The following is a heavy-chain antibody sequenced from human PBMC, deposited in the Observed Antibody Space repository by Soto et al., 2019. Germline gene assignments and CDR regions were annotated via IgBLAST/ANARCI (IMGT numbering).Heavy chain of an antibody. Sequence: TGGSLRLSCAASGFTFSSYGMSWVRQAPGKGLEWVSVISGSGGSTYYADSVKGRFTLSRDNSKNTVYLQMNSLRAEDTAVYYCAKDSPVGVPLMRDLHDWGQGTLVTVSS. CDR1: GFTFSSYG. J-gene: IGHJ1*01. CDR2: ISGSGGST. D-gene: IGHD2-8*01. CDR3: AKDSPVGVPLMRDLHD. V-gene: IGHV3-23*01.